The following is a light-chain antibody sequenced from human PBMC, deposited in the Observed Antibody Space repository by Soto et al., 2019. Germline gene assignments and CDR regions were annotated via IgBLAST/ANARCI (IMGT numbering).Light chain of an antibody. CDR1: QSVSSNY. Sequence: EIVMTQSPATLSGSPGGRATLSCRASQSVSSNYLAWYQQKPGQAPRLLIYGASSRATGIPDRFSGSGSGTDFTLTIRRLEPEDFAVYYCQQYGSSYPWTFGQGTKVDIK. V-gene: IGKV3-20*01. CDR2: GAS. CDR3: QQYGSSYPWT. J-gene: IGKJ1*01.